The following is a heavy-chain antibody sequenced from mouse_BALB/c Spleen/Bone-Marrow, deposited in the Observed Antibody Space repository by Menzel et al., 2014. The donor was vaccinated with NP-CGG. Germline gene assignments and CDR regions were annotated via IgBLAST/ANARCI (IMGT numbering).Heavy chain of an antibody. D-gene: IGHD1-1*01. CDR2: IDTANGNT. J-gene: IGHJ3*01. CDR1: GFNIKDTY. CDR3: ASYYYGSSLVAY. V-gene: IGHV14-3*02. Sequence: EVLLVESGAELVKPGASVQLSCTASGFNIKDTYMHWVKQRPEQGLEWIGRIDTANGNTKFESKFQGKATITADTSSNTSLLQLSSLTSEDTAVYCFASYYYGSSLVAYWGQGTLVTVSA.